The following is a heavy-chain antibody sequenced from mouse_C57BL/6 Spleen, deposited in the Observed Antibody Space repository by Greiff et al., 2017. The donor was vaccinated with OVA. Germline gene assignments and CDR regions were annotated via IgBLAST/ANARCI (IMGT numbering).Heavy chain of an antibody. J-gene: IGHJ4*01. Sequence: ESGPGLVKPSQSLSLTCSVTGYSITSGYYWNWIRQFPGNKLEWMGYISYDGSNNYNPSLKNRISITRDTSKNQFFLKLNSVTTEDTATYYCARGGSLYAMDYWGQGTSVTVSS. CDR2: ISYDGSN. CDR1: GYSITSGYY. CDR3: ARGGSLYAMDY. V-gene: IGHV3-6*01.